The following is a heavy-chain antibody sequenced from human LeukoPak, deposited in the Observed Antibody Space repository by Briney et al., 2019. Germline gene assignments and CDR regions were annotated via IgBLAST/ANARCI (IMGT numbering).Heavy chain of an antibody. Sequence: ASVKVSCKASGYTFTGYYMHWVRQAPGQGLEWTGWINPNSGGTNYAQKFQGRVTMTRDTSISTAYMELSRLRSDDTAVYYCARIDGSSWKGDYWGQGTLVTVSS. V-gene: IGHV1-2*02. CDR1: GYTFTGYY. CDR2: INPNSGGT. CDR3: ARIDGSSWKGDY. J-gene: IGHJ4*02. D-gene: IGHD6-13*01.